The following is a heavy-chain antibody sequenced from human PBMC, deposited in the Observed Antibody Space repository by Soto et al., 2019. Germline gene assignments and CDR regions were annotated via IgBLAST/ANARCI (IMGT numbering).Heavy chain of an antibody. Sequence: GGSLRLSCAASGFTFSSYGMHWVRQAPGKGLEWVAVISYDGSNKYYADSVKGRFTISRDNSKNTLYLQMNSLRAEDTAVYYCAKPSRMGAYYYYGMDVWGQGTTVTVSS. V-gene: IGHV3-30*18. D-gene: IGHD3-16*01. CDR1: GFTFSSYG. CDR2: ISYDGSNK. CDR3: AKPSRMGAYYYYGMDV. J-gene: IGHJ6*02.